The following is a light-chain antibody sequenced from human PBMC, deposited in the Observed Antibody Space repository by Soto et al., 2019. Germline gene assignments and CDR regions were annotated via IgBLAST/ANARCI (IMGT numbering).Light chain of an antibody. CDR1: SSDVGSYNL. V-gene: IGLV2-23*02. CDR3: CSYAGSSTFYWV. J-gene: IGLJ7*01. CDR2: EVS. Sequence: QSALTQPASVSGSPGQSITISCTGTSSDVGSYNLVSWYQQHPGKAPKLMIYEVSKRPSGVSNRFSGSKSGNTASLTISGLQAEDEADYYCCSYAGSSTFYWVFGGGTQLTVL.